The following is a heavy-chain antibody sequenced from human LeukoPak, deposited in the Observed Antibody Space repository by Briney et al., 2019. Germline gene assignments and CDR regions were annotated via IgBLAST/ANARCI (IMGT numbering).Heavy chain of an antibody. CDR1: GYSFTGYY. V-gene: IGHV1-2*06. D-gene: IGHD2-21*01. Sequence: GASVKVSCKASGYSFTGYYMHWVRQAPGQGLEWMGRINPNSGGTNYAQKFQGRVTMTRDTSISTAYMELSRLRSDYTALYYCARDVGIVVVTGGDNYWGQGTLVTVSS. CDR3: ARDVGIVVVTGGDNY. CDR2: INPNSGGT. J-gene: IGHJ4*02.